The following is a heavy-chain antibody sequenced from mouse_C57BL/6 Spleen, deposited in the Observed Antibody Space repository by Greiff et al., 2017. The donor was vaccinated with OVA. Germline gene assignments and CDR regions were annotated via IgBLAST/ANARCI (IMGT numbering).Heavy chain of an antibody. Sequence: QVHVKQSGAELVKPGASVKMSCKASGYTFTSYWITWVKQRPGQGLEWIGDIYPGSGSTNYNEKFKSKATLTVDTSSSTAYMQLSSLTSEDSAVYYCARGGGSGGAMDYWGQGTSVTVSS. J-gene: IGHJ4*01. V-gene: IGHV1-55*01. CDR1: GYTFTSYW. CDR3: ARGGGSGGAMDY. CDR2: IYPGSGST. D-gene: IGHD1-1*01.